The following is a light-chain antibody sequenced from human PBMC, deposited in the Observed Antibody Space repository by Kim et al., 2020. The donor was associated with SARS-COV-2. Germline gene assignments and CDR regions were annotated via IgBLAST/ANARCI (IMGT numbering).Light chain of an antibody. CDR2: DVT. V-gene: IGLV2-11*01. CDR1: NSDVGGYNS. Sequence: QSALTQPRSVSGSPVQSVTISCTGTNSDVGGYNSVSWYQQHPGKAPKLMIYDVTKRPSGVPDRFSGSKSGNTASLTISGLQAEDEADYYCCSYAGSYTWVFGGGTQLTVL. CDR3: CSYAGSYTWV. J-gene: IGLJ3*02.